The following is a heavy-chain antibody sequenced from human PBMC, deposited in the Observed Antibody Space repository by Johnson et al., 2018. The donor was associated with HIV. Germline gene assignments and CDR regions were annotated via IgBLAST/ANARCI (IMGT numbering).Heavy chain of an antibody. Sequence: QVQVVESGGGVVQPGGSLRLSCAASGFTFSTYPMHWVRQAPGKGLEWVALMSYDGSNKYYADSVKGRFTISRDNAKNSLFLQMNSLSAEDTALYYCAREPKLDSGSHSVAFDIWGQGAMVTVSS. J-gene: IGHJ3*02. CDR3: AREPKLDSGSHSVAFDI. V-gene: IGHV3-30-3*01. CDR1: GFTFSTYP. CDR2: MSYDGSNK. D-gene: IGHD1-26*01.